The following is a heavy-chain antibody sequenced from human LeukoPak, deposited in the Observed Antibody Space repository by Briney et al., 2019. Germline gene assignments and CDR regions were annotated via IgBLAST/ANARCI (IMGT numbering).Heavy chain of an antibody. CDR2: ISYDGSNK. CDR3: ARDRSGYGDYVPFDY. D-gene: IGHD4-17*01. J-gene: IGHJ4*02. V-gene: IGHV3-30-3*01. Sequence: GGSLRLSCAASRFTFSSYAMHWVRQAPGKGLEWVAVISYDGSNKYYADSVKGRFTISRDNSKNTLYLQMNSLRAEDTAVYYCARDRSGYGDYVPFDYWGQGTLVTVSS. CDR1: RFTFSSYA.